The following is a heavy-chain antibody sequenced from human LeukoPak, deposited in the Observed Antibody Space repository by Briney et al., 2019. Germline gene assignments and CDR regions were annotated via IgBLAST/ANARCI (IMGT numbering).Heavy chain of an antibody. CDR2: IKEDGSET. J-gene: IGHJ4*02. CDR1: GFVFSNSW. D-gene: IGHD4/OR15-4a*01. CDR3: ARRKEVQTTFDY. V-gene: IGHV3-7*01. Sequence: PGGSLRLSCAASGFVFSNSWMGWVRLAPGKGLEWVAHIKEDGSETYYVDSVKGRFTISRDNAKNSLDLQMNSLRDEDTAVYYCARRKEVQTTFDYWGQGTLVTVSS.